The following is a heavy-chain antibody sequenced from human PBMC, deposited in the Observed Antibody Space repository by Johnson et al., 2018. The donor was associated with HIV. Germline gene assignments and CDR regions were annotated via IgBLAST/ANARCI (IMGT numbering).Heavy chain of an antibody. J-gene: IGHJ3*02. CDR2: ISYDGSNK. D-gene: IGHD2-21*02. V-gene: IGHV3-30*18. CDR3: AKDQYCGGDCYPDAFDI. Sequence: QMLLVESGGGLVKPGGSLRLSCAASGFTFSSYAMSWVRQAPGKGLEWVAVISYDGSNKYYADSVKGRFTISRDNSKNTLYLQMNSLRAADTAVYYCAKDQYCGGDCYPDAFDIWGQGTMVTVSS. CDR1: GFTFSSYA.